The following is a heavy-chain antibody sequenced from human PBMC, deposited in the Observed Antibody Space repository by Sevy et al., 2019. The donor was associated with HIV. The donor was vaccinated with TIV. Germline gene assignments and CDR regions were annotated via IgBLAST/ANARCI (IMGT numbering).Heavy chain of an antibody. J-gene: IGHJ3*02. Sequence: GGSLRLSCAASGFTFSSFAMNWVRQAPGKGLEWVSAITGSGGSTYYADSVKGRFTISRDNSKNTLYLQMNSLRAEDTAVYYCAKDVYDSSGYYPMGAFDIWGQGTMVTVSS. CDR3: AKDVYDSSGYYPMGAFDI. CDR2: ITGSGGST. D-gene: IGHD3-22*01. CDR1: GFTFSSFA. V-gene: IGHV3-23*01.